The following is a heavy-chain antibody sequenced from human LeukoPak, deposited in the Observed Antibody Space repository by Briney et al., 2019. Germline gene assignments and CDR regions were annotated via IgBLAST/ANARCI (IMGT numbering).Heavy chain of an antibody. CDR3: ARDSTYCSSTSCLRYTFDS. CDR1: GGSFSGYY. CDR2: INHSGST. Sequence: SETLSLTCAVYGGSFSGYYWSWIRQPPGKGLEWIGEINHSGSTNYNPSLKSRVTISVDTSKNQFSLKLSSVTAADTAVYYCARDSTYCSSTSCLRYTFDSWGQGTLVSVSS. D-gene: IGHD2-2*01. J-gene: IGHJ5*01. V-gene: IGHV4-34*01.